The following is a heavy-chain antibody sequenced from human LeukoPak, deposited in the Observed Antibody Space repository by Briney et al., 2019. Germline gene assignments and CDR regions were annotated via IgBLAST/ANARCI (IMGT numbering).Heavy chain of an antibody. V-gene: IGHV5-51*01. CDR2: LYPGDSDT. J-gene: IGHJ4*02. D-gene: IGHD3-10*01. Sequence: GESLKISCKSSGSHFTSYWIGWVRQMPGKGLEWLGILYPGDSDTRYSPPFQGQVTISADKSISTAYLQWSSLQASDTAIYYCARGYYGSSGFDYWGQGTLVTVSS. CDR3: ARGYYGSSGFDY. CDR1: GSHFTSYW.